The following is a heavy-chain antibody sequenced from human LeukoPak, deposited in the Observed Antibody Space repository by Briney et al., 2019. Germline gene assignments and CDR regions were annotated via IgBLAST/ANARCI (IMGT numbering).Heavy chain of an antibody. D-gene: IGHD1/OR15-1a*01. CDR1: GDSISGYY. V-gene: IGHV4-59*12. Sequence: SETLSLTCTVSGDSISGYYWSWLRQPPGKGLEWLGYIYYSGTTHYNPSLKRRVTISLDTSKKSLSLKLRSVTAAATAVYCCATVEQEKSFDIWGQGTMVTVSS. J-gene: IGHJ3*02. CDR2: IYYSGTT. CDR3: ATVEQEKSFDI.